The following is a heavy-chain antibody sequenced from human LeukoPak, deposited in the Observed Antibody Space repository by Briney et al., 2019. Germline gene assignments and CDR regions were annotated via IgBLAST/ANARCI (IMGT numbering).Heavy chain of an antibody. D-gene: IGHD6-19*01. CDR2: ISSSSSYI. CDR3: ATSRRLFHFDY. CDR1: GFTFSSYS. J-gene: IGHJ4*02. V-gene: IGHV3-21*01. Sequence: GGSLRLSCAASGFTFSSYSMNLVRQAPGKGLEWVSSISSSSSYIYYADSVKGRFTISRDNAKNSLYLQMNSLRAEDTAVYYCATSRRLFHFDYWGQGTLVTVSS.